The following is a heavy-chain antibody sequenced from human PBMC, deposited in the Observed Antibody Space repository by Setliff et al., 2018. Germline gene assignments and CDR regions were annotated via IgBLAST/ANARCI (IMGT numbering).Heavy chain of an antibody. D-gene: IGHD7-27*01. CDR1: GYTFTGYY. CDR3: VRDLHWGFDY. V-gene: IGHV1-2*02. CDR2: INPNSGGT. Sequence: ASVKVSCKASGYTFTGYYMHWVRQAPGQGLEWMGWINPNSGGTNYAQKFQGRVTMTRDTSISTAYMELSSLRAEDTAVYYCVRDLHWGFDYWGLGTLVTVSS. J-gene: IGHJ4*02.